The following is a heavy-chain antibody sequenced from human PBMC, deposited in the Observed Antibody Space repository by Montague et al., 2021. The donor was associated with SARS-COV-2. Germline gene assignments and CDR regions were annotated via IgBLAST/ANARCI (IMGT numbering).Heavy chain of an antibody. CDR3: ARERWAVGVSFDY. CDR2: TYYRSRWSN. J-gene: IGHJ4*02. V-gene: IGHV6-1*01. Sequence: CAISGDSVSSNSATWHWIRQSPSRGLEWLGRTYYRSRWSNDYAVSVRSRIIINPDTSTNQFSLQLSSVTPEETAVYFCARERWAVGVSFDYWGQGTLVTVSS. CDR1: GDSVSSNSAT. D-gene: IGHD1-26*01.